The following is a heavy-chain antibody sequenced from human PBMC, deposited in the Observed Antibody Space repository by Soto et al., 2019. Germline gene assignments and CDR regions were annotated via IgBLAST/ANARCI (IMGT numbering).Heavy chain of an antibody. CDR2: ISAYNGNT. J-gene: IGHJ4*02. V-gene: IGHV1-18*01. Sequence: ASVKVSCKASGYTFTSYGISWVRQAPGQGLEWMGWISAYNGNTNYAQKLQGRVTMTTDTSTSEAYMELRSLISDDTAEYYCARAPGVPLYYYDSSGYSDFDYWGQGTLVTVSS. D-gene: IGHD3-22*01. CDR1: GYTFTSYG. CDR3: ARAPGVPLYYYDSSGYSDFDY.